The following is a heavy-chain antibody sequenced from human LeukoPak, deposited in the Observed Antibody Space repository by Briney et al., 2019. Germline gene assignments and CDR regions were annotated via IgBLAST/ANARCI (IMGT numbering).Heavy chain of an antibody. CDR2: ITGGADST. D-gene: IGHD2-21*01. J-gene: IGHJ4*02. V-gene: IGHV3-23*01. Sequence: AGGSLRLSCAGSGFTFNNYPISWVRQTPGKGLEWVSAITGGADSTYYADSVKGRFTVSRDNSKNTLYLQMNSLRAEDTAVYYCAKDMYPSVVVIATLDYWGQGTLVTVSS. CDR1: GFTFNNYP. CDR3: AKDMYPSVVVIATLDY.